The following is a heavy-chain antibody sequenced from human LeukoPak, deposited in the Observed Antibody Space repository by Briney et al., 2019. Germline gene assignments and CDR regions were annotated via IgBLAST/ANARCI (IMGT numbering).Heavy chain of an antibody. CDR1: GYTFTSHY. D-gene: IGHD4-23*01. Sequence: GASVKVSCKASGYTFTSHYIHWVRQAPGQGLEGMGAIIPTGDSSSDTQKFQGRVTMTTDTSTTTVYMELSSLRSEDTAVYYCARAAMWYGGSEYWGQGTLVTVSS. J-gene: IGHJ4*02. CDR3: ARAAMWYGGSEY. CDR2: IIPTGDSS. V-gene: IGHV1-46*01.